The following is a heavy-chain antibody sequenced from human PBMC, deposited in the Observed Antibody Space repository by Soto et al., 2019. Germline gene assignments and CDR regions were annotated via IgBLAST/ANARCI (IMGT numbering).Heavy chain of an antibody. CDR1: PFTFSSYS. CDR2: ISSRSHI. D-gene: IGHD2-2*02. CDR3: PREYTSCPLAYGLDV. V-gene: IGHV3-21*01. J-gene: IGHJ6*01. Sequence: AWGSLLFACVSFPFTFSSYSITKLGQAPGRGLEWVSSISSRSHIYYADAVKGRFTISRDNAKNSVSLQMNSLRAEDTAIYYCPREYTSCPLAYGLDVWGQATTVPVSS.